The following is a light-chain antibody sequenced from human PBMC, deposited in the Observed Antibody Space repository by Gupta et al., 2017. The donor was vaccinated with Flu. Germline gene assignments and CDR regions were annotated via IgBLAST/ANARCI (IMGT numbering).Light chain of an antibody. CDR1: DNDVGNKG. CDR2: KNN. V-gene: IGLV10-54*04. Sequence: QAGLTQPPSMSQALGQTATLTCTGNDNDVGNKGVAWLQQHQGHPPKILSDKNNNRPSGISERFAAFRSGKTAKLTIKGLQPEDEADYYGSAWDSSLSVQVFGGGTKLTV. J-gene: IGLJ3*02. CDR3: SAWDSSLSVQV.